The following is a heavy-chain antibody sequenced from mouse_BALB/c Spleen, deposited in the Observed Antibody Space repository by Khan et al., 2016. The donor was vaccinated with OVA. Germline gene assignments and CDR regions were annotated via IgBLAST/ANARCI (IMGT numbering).Heavy chain of an antibody. Sequence: QIQLVQSGTELVRPGTSVKMSCKAAGYTFTNFWIGWVKQRPGHGLEWIGDIYPGGGYTNYNEKFKGKATLTADTSSSTAYMQLRSLTSEDSAIYYWARRGAARATWDYFDYWGQGTTLTVSS. D-gene: IGHD3-1*01. CDR2: IYPGGGYT. V-gene: IGHV1-63*02. CDR3: ARRGAARATWDYFDY. CDR1: GYTFTNFW. J-gene: IGHJ2*01.